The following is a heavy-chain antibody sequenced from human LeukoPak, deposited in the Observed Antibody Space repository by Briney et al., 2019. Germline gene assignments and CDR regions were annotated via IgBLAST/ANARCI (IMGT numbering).Heavy chain of an antibody. Sequence: GGSLRLSCAASGLTFSNYAMSWVRQAPGKGLEWVSTISGSGGITYYADSVKGRFTISRDNSKNTLHLQINSLRAEDTAIYYCAAGAGILSGYYVYWGQGTLVTVSS. V-gene: IGHV3-23*01. D-gene: IGHD3-9*01. CDR1: GLTFSNYA. J-gene: IGHJ4*02. CDR2: ISGSGGIT. CDR3: AAGAGILSGYYVY.